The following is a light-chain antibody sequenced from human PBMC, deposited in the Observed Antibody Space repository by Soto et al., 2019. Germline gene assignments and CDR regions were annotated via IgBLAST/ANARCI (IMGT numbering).Light chain of an antibody. CDR1: YSDIGSYND. J-gene: IGLJ2*01. V-gene: IGLV2-11*01. Sequence: QSALTQPRSVSGSPGQSVTISCTRTYSDIGSYNDVSWYQHHPAKAPRLMIFDVSQRPSGVPDRFSGSKSGNTASLTISGLQTEDEADYYCCSYVRAYRLMIFGEGTKLTVL. CDR2: DVS. CDR3: CSYVRAYRLMI.